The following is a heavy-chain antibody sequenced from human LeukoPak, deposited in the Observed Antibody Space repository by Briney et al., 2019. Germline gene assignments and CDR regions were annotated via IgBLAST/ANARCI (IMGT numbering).Heavy chain of an antibody. CDR3: ARAPIVGATMWFDP. CDR1: GGSISSYY. D-gene: IGHD1-26*01. CDR2: IYYSGST. J-gene: IGHJ5*02. V-gene: IGHV4-59*01. Sequence: PSETLSLTCTVSGGSISSYYWSWLRQPPGKGLEWIGYIYYSGSTNYNPSLKSRVTISVDTSKNQFSLKLSSVTAADTAVYYCARAPIVGATMWFDPWGQGTLVTVSS.